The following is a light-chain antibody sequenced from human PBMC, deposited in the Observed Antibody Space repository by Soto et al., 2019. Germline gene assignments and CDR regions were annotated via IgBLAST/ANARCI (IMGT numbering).Light chain of an antibody. CDR3: QQYVSIPLT. V-gene: IGKV3-20*01. CDR2: GAS. Sequence: VMTKSLATLSVSQGERATLSCRSSQSVGNSHVAWYQQRRGLPPRLLIYGASNRATGIPDRFSGSGSGADVTLTISRLEPEDSAGYYCQQYVSIPLTFGGGAKWIS. CDR1: QSVGNSH. J-gene: IGKJ4*01.